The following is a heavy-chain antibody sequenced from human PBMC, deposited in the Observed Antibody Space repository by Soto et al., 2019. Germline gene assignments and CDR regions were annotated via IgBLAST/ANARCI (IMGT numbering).Heavy chain of an antibody. CDR3: SRAFFYKGSDSRGYSFDAFDF. CDR2: ISAHTGSS. CDR1: GYTFTSSG. J-gene: IGHJ3*01. D-gene: IGHD3-22*01. V-gene: IGHV1-18*01. Sequence: QVQLVQSGAEVKKPGASVKVSCKASGYTFTSSGMSWVRQAPGQGLEWMGWISAHTGSSEYAQRFQGRVTMITDRCSSTAYMELRSLISDVTAVYYCSRAFFYKGSDSRGYSFDAFDFWGRGTLVTVSS.